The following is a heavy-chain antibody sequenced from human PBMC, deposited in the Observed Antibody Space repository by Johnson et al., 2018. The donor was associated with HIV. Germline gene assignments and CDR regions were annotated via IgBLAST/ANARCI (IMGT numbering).Heavy chain of an antibody. CDR3: AREPGIAVAGTDAFDI. CDR1: GFTFSYYG. J-gene: IGHJ3*02. D-gene: IGHD6-19*01. V-gene: IGHV3-48*04. Sequence: MLLVESGGGVVQPGRSLRLSCAASGFTFSYYGMHWVRQAPGKGLEWVSYISSSGSTIYYADSVKGRFTISRDNAKNSLYLQMNSLRAEDTAVYYCAREPGIAVAGTDAFDIWGQGTMVTVSS. CDR2: ISSSGSTI.